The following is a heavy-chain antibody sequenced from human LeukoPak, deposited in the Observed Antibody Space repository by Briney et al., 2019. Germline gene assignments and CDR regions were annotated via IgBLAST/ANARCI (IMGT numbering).Heavy chain of an antibody. Sequence: PGGSLRLSCAASGFTFSRYWMSWVRQAPGRGLEWVANIKHDGSQKYYVDSVKGRITIFRDNAKNSLYLQMTSLRAEDTAVYYCARDGMGGIKAFDIWGQGTMVTVSS. CDR1: GFTFSRYW. CDR3: ARDGMGGIKAFDI. CDR2: IKHDGSQK. D-gene: IGHD3-10*01. J-gene: IGHJ3*02. V-gene: IGHV3-7*05.